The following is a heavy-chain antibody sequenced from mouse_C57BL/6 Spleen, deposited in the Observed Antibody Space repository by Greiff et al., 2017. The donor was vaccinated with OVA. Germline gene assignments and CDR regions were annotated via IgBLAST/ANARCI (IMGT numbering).Heavy chain of an antibody. J-gene: IGHJ1*03. Sequence: DVQLVESGGGLVKPGGSLKLSCAASGFTFSSYAMSWVRQTPEKRLEWVATISDGGSYTYYPDNVKGRFTISRDNAKNNLYLQMSHLKSEDTAMYFLSRGFGCYHGYFDVWGTGTTVTVSS. D-gene: IGHD2-12*01. V-gene: IGHV5-4*01. CDR1: GFTFSSYA. CDR3: SRGFGCYHGYFDV. CDR2: ISDGGSYT.